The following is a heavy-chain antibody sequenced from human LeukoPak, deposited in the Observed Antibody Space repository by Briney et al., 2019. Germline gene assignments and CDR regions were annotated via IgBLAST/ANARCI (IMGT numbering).Heavy chain of an antibody. J-gene: IGHJ3*02. CDR2: IGGSGGST. D-gene: IGHD3-10*01. V-gene: IGHV3-23*01. CDR3: AKVIVKKSRGWFRDASDI. CDR1: GFTFNSYA. Sequence: PGGSLRLSCAASGFTFNSYAMSWVRQAPGKGLEWVSAIGGSGGSTYYADSVKGRFTISRDNSKNTLYLQMNSLRTEETTVYYCAKVIVKKSRGWFRDASDIWGQGTMVTVSS.